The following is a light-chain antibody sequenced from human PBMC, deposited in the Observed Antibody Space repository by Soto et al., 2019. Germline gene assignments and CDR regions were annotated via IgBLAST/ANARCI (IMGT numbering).Light chain of an antibody. V-gene: IGKV3-15*01. CDR3: QQYHYWPPRT. Sequence: VMTQSPATLSVSPGQSVTLSCRASQSISSNLAWSPQKPCQHPRLLFDSASARATGTSARFSASESGTEFSLTISSLQSEDVAIDYCQQYHYWPPRTFGGGTKVQIK. CDR2: SAS. CDR1: QSISSN. J-gene: IGKJ4*01.